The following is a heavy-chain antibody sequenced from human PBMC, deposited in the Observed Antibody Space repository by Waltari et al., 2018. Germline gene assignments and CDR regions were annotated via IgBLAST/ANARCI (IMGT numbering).Heavy chain of an antibody. J-gene: IGHJ6*04. CDR3: ARDRRAYLDV. CDR2: IYYAGSS. CDR1: GGSVRGHY. V-gene: IGHV4-59*02. Sequence: QVQLQESGPGLVRPSDTLSLTCNVSGGSVRGHYWSWIRQPPGKGLQWIGYIYYAGSSNYNPALESRGRISVDRSKNEISLTMTSVTAADTAVYFCARDRRAYLDVWGKGATVTVSS.